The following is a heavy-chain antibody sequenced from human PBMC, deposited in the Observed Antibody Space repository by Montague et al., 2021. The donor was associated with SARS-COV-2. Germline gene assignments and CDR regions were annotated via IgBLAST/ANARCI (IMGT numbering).Heavy chain of an antibody. CDR2: IGGTTGYM. V-gene: IGHV3-21*01. D-gene: IGHD3-22*01. Sequence: SLRLSCAASGFTFSTYTMNWVRQAPGKGLEWVSSIGGTTGYMYYADSVKGRFTISRDNAKNALYLQMNSLRADDTAVYYCWRSSGPWGQGTLVTVSS. CDR3: WRSSGP. J-gene: IGHJ5*02. CDR1: GFTFSTYT.